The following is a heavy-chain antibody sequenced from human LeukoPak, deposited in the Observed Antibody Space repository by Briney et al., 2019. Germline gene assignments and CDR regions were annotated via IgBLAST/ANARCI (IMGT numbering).Heavy chain of an antibody. D-gene: IGHD3-22*01. CDR2: ISGSGDNT. CDR3: AKGSYYDSSGSFYFDY. CDR1: GFTFKSYA. Sequence: GGSLRLSCSASGFTFKSYAMSWVRQAPGKGLEWVSGISGSGDNTYYADSVKGRFTISRDNSKNTLYVQVNSLGTEDTAAYYCAKGSYYDSSGSFYFDYWGQGTLVTVSS. V-gene: IGHV3-23*01. J-gene: IGHJ4*02.